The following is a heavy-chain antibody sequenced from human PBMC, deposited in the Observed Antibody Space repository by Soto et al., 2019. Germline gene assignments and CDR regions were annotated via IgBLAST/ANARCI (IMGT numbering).Heavy chain of an antibody. D-gene: IGHD2-2*01. Sequence: SETLSLTCTVSGGSFSSSSYFWAWIRQPPGKGLEWIGSISYSGSTYYNPSLKSRVTISVDTSKNQFSLKLSSVTAADTAVYYCASTGRFAAIELWWFDPWGRGTLVTVSS. J-gene: IGHJ5*02. CDR1: GGSFSSSSYF. V-gene: IGHV4-39*01. CDR2: ISYSGST. CDR3: ASTGRFAAIELWWFDP.